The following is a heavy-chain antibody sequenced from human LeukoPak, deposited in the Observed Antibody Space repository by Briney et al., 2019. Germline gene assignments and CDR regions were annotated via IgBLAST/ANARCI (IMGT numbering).Heavy chain of an antibody. Sequence: SETLSLTCTVPGGSISSYYWSWIRQPPGKGLEWIGYIYYSGSTNYNPSLKSRVTISVDTSKNQFSLKLSSVTAADTAVYYCARGSPTVSFDYWGQGTLVTVSS. CDR3: ARGSPTVSFDY. D-gene: IGHD4-17*01. CDR1: GGSISSYY. J-gene: IGHJ4*02. CDR2: IYYSGST. V-gene: IGHV4-59*01.